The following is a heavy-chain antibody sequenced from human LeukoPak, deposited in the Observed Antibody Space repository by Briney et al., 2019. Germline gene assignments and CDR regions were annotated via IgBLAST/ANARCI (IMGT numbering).Heavy chain of an antibody. Sequence: SETLSLTCAVSGYSISSGYYWGWIRQPPGKGLEWIGSIYHSGSTYYNPSPKCRVTISVDTSKNQFSLKLSSVTAADTAVYYCARFGGLIHWGQGTLVTVSS. V-gene: IGHV4-38-2*01. CDR1: GYSISSGYY. D-gene: IGHD2-15*01. CDR2: IYHSGST. J-gene: IGHJ4*02. CDR3: ARFGGLIH.